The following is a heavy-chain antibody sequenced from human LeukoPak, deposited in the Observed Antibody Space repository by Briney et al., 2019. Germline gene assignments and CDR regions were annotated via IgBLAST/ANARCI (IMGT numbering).Heavy chain of an antibody. CDR3: AELGITMIGGV. CDR1: GFTFSNYN. V-gene: IGHV3-21*01. J-gene: IGHJ6*04. Sequence: PGGSLRLSCAASGFTFSNYNMNWVRQAPGKGLEWVSSITRSSIYKYYADSVKGRFTISRDNAKNSLYLQMNSLRAEDTAVYYCAELGITMIGGVWGKGTTVTISS. D-gene: IGHD3-10*02. CDR2: ITRSSIYK.